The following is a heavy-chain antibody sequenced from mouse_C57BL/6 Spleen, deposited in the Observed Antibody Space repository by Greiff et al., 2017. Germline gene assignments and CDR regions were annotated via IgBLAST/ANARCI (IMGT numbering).Heavy chain of an antibody. CDR1: GYTFTDYN. CDR2: INPNNGGT. Sequence: VQLQQSGPELVKPGASVKIPCKASGYTFTDYNMDWVKQSHGQSLEWIGDINPNNGGTIYNQKFKGQATLTVDKSSSTAYMELRSLTSEDTAFYYCTREEGYGSPFADWGQGTLVTVSA. CDR3: TREEGYGSPFAD. V-gene: IGHV1-18*01. J-gene: IGHJ3*01. D-gene: IGHD3-1*01.